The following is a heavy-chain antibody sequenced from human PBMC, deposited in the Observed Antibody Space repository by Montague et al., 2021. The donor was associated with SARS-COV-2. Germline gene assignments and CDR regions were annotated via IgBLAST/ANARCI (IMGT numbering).Heavy chain of an antibody. V-gene: IGHV4-59*12. J-gene: IGHJ4*02. Sequence: SETLSLTCTVSGGSISSNFWSWIRQPPGKGLEWIGYSYYSGSTNYNPSLKSRVTISVDTSKNQFSLKLTSVTAADTAVYFCARGHLSVSMIVVVFTSASYYFDYWGQGAQVTVSS. CDR2: SYYSGST. CDR1: GGSISSNF. CDR3: ARGHLSVSMIVVVFTSASYYFDY. D-gene: IGHD3-22*01.